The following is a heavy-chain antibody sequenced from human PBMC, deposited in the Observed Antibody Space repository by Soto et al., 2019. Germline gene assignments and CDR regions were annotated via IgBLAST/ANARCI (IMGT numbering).Heavy chain of an antibody. Sequence: VQLVESGGGVAQPGRSLRLSCAASGFTFSSYAMHWVRQAPGKGLEWVALISNDGSNKYYADSVKGRFTISRDNSKNTLYLQMNSLRAEDTAVYYCAREQNSSGYYEDWYFDLWGRGTLVTVSS. CDR3: AREQNSSGYYEDWYFDL. J-gene: IGHJ2*01. CDR2: ISNDGSNK. V-gene: IGHV3-30*04. CDR1: GFTFSSYA. D-gene: IGHD3-22*01.